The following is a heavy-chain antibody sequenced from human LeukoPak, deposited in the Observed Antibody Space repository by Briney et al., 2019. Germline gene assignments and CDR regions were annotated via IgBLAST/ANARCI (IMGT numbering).Heavy chain of an antibody. CDR1: GYSFTDYY. D-gene: IGHD2-21*01. J-gene: IGHJ5*02. CDR3: ARADRLHGGPYLIGP. CDR2: INPNSGGT. V-gene: IGHV1-2*02. Sequence: ASVKVSCKTSGYSFTDYYMHWVRQAPGRGLEWMGWINPNSGGTSSAQKFQGRVTMTRDTSITTVYMEVSWLTSDDTAIYYCARADRLHGGPYLIGPWGQGTLVTVSS.